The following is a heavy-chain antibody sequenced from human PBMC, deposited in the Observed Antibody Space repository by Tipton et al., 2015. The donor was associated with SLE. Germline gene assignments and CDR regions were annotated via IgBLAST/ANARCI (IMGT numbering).Heavy chain of an antibody. D-gene: IGHD3-10*01. J-gene: IGHJ4*02. CDR3: ARFVRGMVQGDAPAVH. Sequence: TLSLTCTVSGGSISGYYWTWIRQTPGKGLEWIAYIYYSGISGSTNYNPSLKSRVTISVDTSKNQFSLKLSSVTAADTSVYYCARFVRGMVQGDAPAVHWGQGTLVTVSS. V-gene: IGHV4-59*08. CDR2: IYYSGISGST. CDR1: GGSISGYY.